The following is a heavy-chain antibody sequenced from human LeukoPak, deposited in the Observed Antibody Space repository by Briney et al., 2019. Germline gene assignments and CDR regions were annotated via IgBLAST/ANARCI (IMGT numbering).Heavy chain of an antibody. CDR2: INPNSGGT. J-gene: IGHJ4*02. D-gene: IGHD3-10*01. V-gene: IGHV1-2*02. CDR1: GYTFTGYY. Sequence: ASVKVSCKASGYTFTGYYTHWVRQAPGQGLEWMGWINPNSGGTNYAQKFQGRVTMTRDTSISTAYMELSRLRSDDTAVYYCARIMVRGALAFDYWGQGTLVTVSS. CDR3: ARIMVRGALAFDY.